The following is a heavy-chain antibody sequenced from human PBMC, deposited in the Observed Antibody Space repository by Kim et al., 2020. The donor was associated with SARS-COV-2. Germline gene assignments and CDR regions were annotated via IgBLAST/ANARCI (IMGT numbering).Heavy chain of an antibody. J-gene: IGHJ4*02. D-gene: IGHD7-27*01. Sequence: ASVKVSCKASGYTFTSYGISWVRQAPGQGLEWMGWISAYNGNTNYAQKLQGRVTMTTDTSTSTAYMELRSLRSDDTAVYYCARLREPIETKVWGFDYWGQGTLVTVSS. CDR1: GYTFTSYG. CDR3: ARLREPIETKVWGFDY. CDR2: ISAYNGNT. V-gene: IGHV1-18*01.